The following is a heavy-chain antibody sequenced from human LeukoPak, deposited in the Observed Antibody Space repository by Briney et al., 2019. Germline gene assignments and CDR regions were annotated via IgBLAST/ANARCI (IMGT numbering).Heavy chain of an antibody. CDR3: ARVSTIFGSAP. Sequence: GASVKVSCKASGYTFTSYDINWVRQATGQGLEWMGWMNPNSGNTGYAQKFQGRVTMTRNTSISTAYMELSSLRSEDTAVYYCARVSTIFGSAPWGQGPLAPVSS. CDR2: MNPNSGNT. CDR1: GYTFTSYD. D-gene: IGHD3-3*01. J-gene: IGHJ5*02. V-gene: IGHV1-8*01.